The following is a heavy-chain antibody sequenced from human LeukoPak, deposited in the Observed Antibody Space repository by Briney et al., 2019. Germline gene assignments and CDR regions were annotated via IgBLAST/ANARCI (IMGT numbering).Heavy chain of an antibody. CDR1: GGSISSSY. D-gene: IGHD3-22*01. V-gene: IGHV4-59*08. CDR2: IYYSGST. CDR3: ARSYYYDSSGYSGAFDI. J-gene: IGHJ3*02. Sequence: PSETLSLTCTVPGGSISSSYWSWIRQPPGKGLEWIGYIYYSGSTNYNPSLKSRVTISVDTSKNQFSLKLSSVTAADTAVYYCARSYYYDSSGYSGAFDIWGQGTMVTVSS.